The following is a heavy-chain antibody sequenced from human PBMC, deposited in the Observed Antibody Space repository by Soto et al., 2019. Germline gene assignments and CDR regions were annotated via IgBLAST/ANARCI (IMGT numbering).Heavy chain of an antibody. CDR3: ARARDSGSYSYNNWFGP. CDR1: GYTFTSYG. Sequence: GASVKVSCKASGYTFTSYGISWVRQAPGQGLEWMGWISAYNGNTNYAQKLQGRVTMTTDTSTSTAYMELRSLRSDDTAVYYCARARDSGSYSYNNWFGPWGQGTLVTVSS. CDR2: ISAYNGNT. J-gene: IGHJ5*02. V-gene: IGHV1-18*01. D-gene: IGHD1-26*01.